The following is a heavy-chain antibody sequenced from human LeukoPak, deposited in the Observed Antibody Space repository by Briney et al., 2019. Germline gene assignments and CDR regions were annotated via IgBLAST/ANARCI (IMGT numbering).Heavy chain of an antibody. D-gene: IGHD3-9*01. J-gene: IGHJ4*02. CDR1: RGSFSGYY. CDR3: ARGPTIDYDILTGYYYFDY. Sequence: SETLSLTCAVYRGSFSGYYWTWIRQSPGKGLEWIGEIDHSGTTNYNPSLKSRVTISIDTSKNQFSLKLSSVTAADTAVYYCARGPTIDYDILTGYYYFDYWGQGTLVTVSS. CDR2: IDHSGTT. V-gene: IGHV4-34*01.